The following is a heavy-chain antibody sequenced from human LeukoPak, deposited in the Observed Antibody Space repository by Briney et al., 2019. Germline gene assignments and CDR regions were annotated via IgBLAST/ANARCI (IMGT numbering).Heavy chain of an antibody. J-gene: IGHJ6*02. CDR1: GYTFTSYY. D-gene: IGHD5-18*01. CDR2: INPIGART. V-gene: IGHV1-46*01. Sequence: ASVKVSCKASGYTFTSYYMHWVRQAPGQGLDWMGIINPIGARTTYAQKFRGRLTMTRDTSTSTVYMELSSLRSEDTAVYYCARETALVTNYYSYYGVDVWGQGTTVTVSS. CDR3: ARETALVTNYYSYYGVDV.